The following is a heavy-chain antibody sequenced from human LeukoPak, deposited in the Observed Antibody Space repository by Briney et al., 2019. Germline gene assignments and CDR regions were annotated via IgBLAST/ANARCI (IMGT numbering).Heavy chain of an antibody. CDR3: ARDSPDDFWSGYYPSLGY. V-gene: IGHV3-33*01. J-gene: IGHJ4*02. CDR1: GFTFSSYG. CDR2: IWYDGSNK. Sequence: PGRSLRLSCAASGFTFSSYGMHWVRQAPGKGLEWVAVIWYDGSNKYYADSVKGRFTISRDNSKNTLYLQMNSLRAEDTAVYYCARDSPDDFWSGYYPSLGYGGQGTLVTVSS. D-gene: IGHD3-3*01.